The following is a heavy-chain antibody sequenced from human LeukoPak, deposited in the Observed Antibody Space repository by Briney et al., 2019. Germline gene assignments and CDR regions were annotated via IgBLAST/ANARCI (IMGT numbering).Heavy chain of an antibody. V-gene: IGHV4-39*01. Sequence: SETLSLTCTVSGVSISSSNSYWAWIRQPPVKGLEWIGSIYYSGSTYYNPSLKCRVTISVDTSKNQFSLKLCSVTAADTAVYYCARSLGSGRPGRFDIWGQGTMVTVSS. CDR3: ARSLGSGRPGRFDI. D-gene: IGHD3-10*01. CDR1: GVSISSSNSY. CDR2: IYYSGST. J-gene: IGHJ3*02.